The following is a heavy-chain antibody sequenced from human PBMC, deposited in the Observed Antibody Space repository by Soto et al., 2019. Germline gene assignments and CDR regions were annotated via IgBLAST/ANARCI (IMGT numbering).Heavy chain of an antibody. D-gene: IGHD2-2*01. J-gene: IGHJ4*02. Sequence: SVKVSCKASGGTFSSYAISWVRQAPGQGLEWMGGIIPIFGTANYAQKFQGRVTTTADESTSTAYMELSSLRSEDTAVYYCARSHRKEPAAIAPFDYWGQGTLVTVSS. CDR2: IIPIFGTA. CDR1: GGTFSSYA. V-gene: IGHV1-69*13. CDR3: ARSHRKEPAAIAPFDY.